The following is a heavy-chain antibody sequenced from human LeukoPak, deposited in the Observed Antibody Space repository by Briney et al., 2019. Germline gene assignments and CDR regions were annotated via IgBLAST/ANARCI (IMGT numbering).Heavy chain of an antibody. D-gene: IGHD3-22*01. CDR3: AKDDSSGYY. J-gene: IGHJ4*02. CDR1: GFTFDDYA. V-gene: IGHV3-9*01. CDR2: ISWNSGSI. Sequence: GGSLRLSCAASGFTFDDYAMHWVRQAPGKGLEWVSGISWNSGSIGYADSVKGRVTISRDNAKNSLYLQMNSLRAEDTALYYCAKDDSSGYYWGQGTLVTVSS.